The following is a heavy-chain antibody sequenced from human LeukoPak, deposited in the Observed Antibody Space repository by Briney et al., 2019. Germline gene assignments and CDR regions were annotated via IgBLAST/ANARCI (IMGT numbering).Heavy chain of an antibody. Sequence: SETLSLTCTVSGGSISSGGYYWSWIRQHPGKGLEWIGYIYYSGSTYYNPSLKSRVTISVNTSKNQFSLKLSSVTAADTAVYYCARDASLGSDPAFDIWGQGTMVTVSS. CDR3: ARDASLGSDPAFDI. D-gene: IGHD1-26*01. J-gene: IGHJ3*02. V-gene: IGHV4-31*03. CDR2: IYYSGST. CDR1: GGSISSGGYY.